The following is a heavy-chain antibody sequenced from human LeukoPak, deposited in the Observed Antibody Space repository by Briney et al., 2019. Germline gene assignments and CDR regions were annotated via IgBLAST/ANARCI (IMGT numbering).Heavy chain of an antibody. V-gene: IGHV3-30-3*01. Sequence: PGGSLRLSCAASGFTFSSYAMHWVRQAPGKGLEWVATISYDGSNKYYADSVKGRFTISRDNSKNTLYLQMNSLRAEDTAVFYCARVGYGGDYAVYFQHWGQGTLVTVSS. D-gene: IGHD2-21*01. CDR2: ISYDGSNK. CDR1: GFTFSSYA. CDR3: ARVGYGGDYAVYFQH. J-gene: IGHJ1*01.